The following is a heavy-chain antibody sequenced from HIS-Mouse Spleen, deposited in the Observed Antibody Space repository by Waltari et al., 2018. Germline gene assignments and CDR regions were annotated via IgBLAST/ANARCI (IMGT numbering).Heavy chain of an antibody. D-gene: IGHD2-15*01. CDR3: ARVDSRDCSGGSCYPRRGAFDI. J-gene: IGHJ3*02. CDR2: IYYSGST. Sequence: QVQLQESGPGLVKPSETLSLTCTVPGGSISSYYWSWIRQPPGKGLEWIGYIYYSGSTNYNPSLKSRVTISVDTSKNQFSLKLSSVTAADTAVYYCARVDSRDCSGGSCYPRRGAFDIWGQGTMVTVSS. V-gene: IGHV4-59*01. CDR1: GGSISSYY.